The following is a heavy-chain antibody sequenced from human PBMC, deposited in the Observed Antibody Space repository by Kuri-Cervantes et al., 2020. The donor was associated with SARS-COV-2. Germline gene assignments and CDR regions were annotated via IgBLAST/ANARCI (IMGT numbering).Heavy chain of an antibody. D-gene: IGHD3-16*01. Sequence: GGSLRLSCAASGFTFSSYSMSWVRQAPGKGLEWVSYISSSSSTIYYADSMKGRFTISRDNAKNSLYLQMNSRRAEDTAVYYCASNGWGFRNPGCVSGFDYWGQGTLVTVSS. CDR3: ASNGWGFRNPGCVSGFDY. J-gene: IGHJ4*02. CDR2: ISSSSSTI. V-gene: IGHV3-48*01. CDR1: GFTFSSYS.